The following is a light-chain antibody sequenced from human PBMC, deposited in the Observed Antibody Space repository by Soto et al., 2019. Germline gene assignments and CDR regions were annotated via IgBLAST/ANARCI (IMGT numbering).Light chain of an antibody. Sequence: QSVLTQPASVSGSPGQSITISCTGTSSDIGGYNYVSWYQQPPGKAPELVIYDVSNRPSGVSNRFSGSKSGNTASLTISGLQAEDEADYYCSSFTSSSTDVFGTGTKVTVL. CDR3: SSFTSSSTDV. V-gene: IGLV2-14*03. CDR2: DVS. CDR1: SSDIGGYNY. J-gene: IGLJ1*01.